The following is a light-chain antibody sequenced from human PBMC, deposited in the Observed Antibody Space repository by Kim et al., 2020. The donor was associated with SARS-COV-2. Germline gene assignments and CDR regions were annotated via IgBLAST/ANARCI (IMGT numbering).Light chain of an antibody. Sequence: PGKTARITCGGNNMGSKSGHWYQQKPGQAPVLVIYYDSDRPSGIPERFSGSNSGNTATLTISRVEAGDEADYYCQVWDSSSDHHYVFGTGTKVTVL. CDR1: NMGSKS. V-gene: IGLV3-21*04. CDR2: YDS. CDR3: QVWDSSSDHHYV. J-gene: IGLJ1*01.